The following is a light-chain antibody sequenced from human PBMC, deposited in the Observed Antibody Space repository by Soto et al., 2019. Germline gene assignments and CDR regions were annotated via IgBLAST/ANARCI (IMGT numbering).Light chain of an antibody. CDR1: QSVSSN. V-gene: IGKV3-15*01. Sequence: EIVMTQSPATLPVSPGERATLSCRASQSVSSNLAWYQQKPGQAPRLLIYGASTRATAIPARFTASGSGTEFTLTISSLQPEDVATYYCQKYNIAPWTFGQGTKVDIK. J-gene: IGKJ1*01. CDR2: GAS. CDR3: QKYNIAPWT.